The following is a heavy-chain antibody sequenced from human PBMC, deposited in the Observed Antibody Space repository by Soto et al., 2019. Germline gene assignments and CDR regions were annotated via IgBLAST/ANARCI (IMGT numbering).Heavy chain of an antibody. Sequence: QVQLVQSGAEVKKPGASVKVSCKASGYTFTSYGISWVRQAPGQGLEWMGWISAYNGNTNYAQKLQGRVTMTTDTSTSTAYMELRSLSSDDTAVYYCASTNDYGDSSAKDYYGMDVWGQGTTVTVSS. CDR3: ASTNDYGDSSAKDYYGMDV. CDR2: ISAYNGNT. CDR1: GYTFTSYG. D-gene: IGHD4-17*01. V-gene: IGHV1-18*01. J-gene: IGHJ6*02.